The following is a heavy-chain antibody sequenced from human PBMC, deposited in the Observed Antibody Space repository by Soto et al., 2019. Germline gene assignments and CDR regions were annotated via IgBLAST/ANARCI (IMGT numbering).Heavy chain of an antibody. CDR2: ISGSGGST. V-gene: IGHV3-23*01. CDR3: AKDRRGVAARPDYFDY. CDR1: GFTFSSYA. D-gene: IGHD6-6*01. J-gene: IGHJ4*02. Sequence: GGSLRLSCAASGFTFSSYAMSWVRQAPGKGLEWVSAISGSGGSTYYADSVKGRFTISRDNSKNTLYLQMNSLRAEDTAVYYCAKDRRGVAARPDYFDYWGQGTLVTVSS.